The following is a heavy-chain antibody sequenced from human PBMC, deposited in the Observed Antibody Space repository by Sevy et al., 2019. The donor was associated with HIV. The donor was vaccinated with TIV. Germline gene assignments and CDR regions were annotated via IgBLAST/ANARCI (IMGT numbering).Heavy chain of an antibody. CDR3: ARADYGDYSGEFDY. D-gene: IGHD4-17*01. Sequence: GGSLRLSCAASGITFITHAMHWVRQAPGKGLEWVTILSFNGSNKYYADSVKGRFTISRDNSKNTLYLQMNSLRAEDTAVYYCARADYGDYSGEFDYWGQGTLVTVSS. J-gene: IGHJ4*02. CDR1: GITFITHA. CDR2: LSFNGSNK. V-gene: IGHV3-30-3*01.